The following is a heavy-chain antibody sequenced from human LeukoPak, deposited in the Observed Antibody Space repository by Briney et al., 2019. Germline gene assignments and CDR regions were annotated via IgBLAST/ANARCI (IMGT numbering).Heavy chain of an antibody. D-gene: IGHD3-10*01. V-gene: IGHV3-48*01. CDR1: GFTFSSYS. J-gene: IGHJ4*02. Sequence: GGSLRLSCAASGFTFSSYSMNWVRQAPGKGLEWVSYISSSSSTIYYADSVKGRFTISRDNAKNSLYLQMNSLRAEDTAVYYCARDRRGMVRGVITLGYWGQGTLVTVSS. CDR2: ISSSSSTI. CDR3: ARDRRGMVRGVITLGY.